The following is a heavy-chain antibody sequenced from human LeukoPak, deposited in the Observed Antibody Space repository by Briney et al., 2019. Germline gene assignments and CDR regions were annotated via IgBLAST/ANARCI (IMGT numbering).Heavy chain of an antibody. Sequence: GGSLRLSCAASGFTFSSYAMSWVRQAPGKGLEWVSAISGSGGSTYYADSVKGRFTISRDNSKNTLYLQMNSLTSEDTAVYYCASGLGFCSGSDCTNLVKDYYYGMNVWGQGTTVTVSS. CDR2: ISGSGGST. D-gene: IGHD2-15*01. J-gene: IGHJ6*02. V-gene: IGHV3-23*01. CDR1: GFTFSSYA. CDR3: ASGLGFCSGSDCTNLVKDYYYGMNV.